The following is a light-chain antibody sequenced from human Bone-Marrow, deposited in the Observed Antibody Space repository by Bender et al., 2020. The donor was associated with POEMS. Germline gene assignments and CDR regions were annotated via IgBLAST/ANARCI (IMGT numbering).Light chain of an antibody. J-gene: IGLJ3*02. CDR3: SSRGSSGQHL. Sequence: SSDLTQDPAMSVSLGQTVRITCQGDSLRSYYASWYQQKPGQAPVVVVYGKNNRPSGIPDRFSGSSSGNTASLTITGAQAEDEADYYCSSRGSSGQHLFGGGTKLAVL. V-gene: IGLV3-19*01. CDR1: SLRSYY. CDR2: GKN.